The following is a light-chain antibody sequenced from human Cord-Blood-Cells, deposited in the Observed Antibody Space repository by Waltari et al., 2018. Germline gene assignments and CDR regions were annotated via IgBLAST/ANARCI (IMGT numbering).Light chain of an antibody. Sequence: QSVLTQPPSASGTPGQRVPISCSGSSSTIGSNYVYWYQQLPGTAPKLLIYMNNQRPSGVPDRFSGSKSGTSASLAISGLRSEDEADYYCAAWDDSLSGPVFGGGTKLTVL. CDR2: MNN. J-gene: IGLJ3*02. V-gene: IGLV1-47*01. CDR1: SSTIGSNY. CDR3: AAWDDSLSGPV.